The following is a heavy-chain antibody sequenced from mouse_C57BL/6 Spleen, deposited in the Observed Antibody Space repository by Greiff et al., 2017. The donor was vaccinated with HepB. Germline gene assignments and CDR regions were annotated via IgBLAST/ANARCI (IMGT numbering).Heavy chain of an antibody. CDR2: IYPGDGET. Sequence: SGAELVKPGASVKISCKASGYAFSSYWMNWVKQRPGKGLEWIGQIYPGDGETNYNGKFKGKATLTADKSSNTAYMQLSSLTYEDSAVYFCARSTYYDYYAMDCWGQGTSVTVSS. CDR1: GYAFSSYW. V-gene: IGHV1-80*01. CDR3: ARSTYYDYYAMDC. J-gene: IGHJ4*01. D-gene: IGHD2-4*01.